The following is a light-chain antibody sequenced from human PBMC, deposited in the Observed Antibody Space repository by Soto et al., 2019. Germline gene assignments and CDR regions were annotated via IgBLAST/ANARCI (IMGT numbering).Light chain of an antibody. J-gene: IGKJ5*01. CDR2: DAS. CDR1: QSVGNN. CDR3: QQYAESPIT. Sequence: EIVMTQAPATLSVSQGERTTLSCRASQSVGNNLAWYQQKPGQAPRLLIYDASHRATGIPARFSGSGSGTDFTLTINSLEPEDIAVFYCQQYAESPITFGQGTRLEIK. V-gene: IGKV3D-15*01.